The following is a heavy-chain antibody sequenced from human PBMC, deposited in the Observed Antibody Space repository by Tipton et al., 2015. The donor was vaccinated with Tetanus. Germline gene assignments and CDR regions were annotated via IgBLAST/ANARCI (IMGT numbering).Heavy chain of an antibody. Sequence: TLSLTCGVFGDYLSDYYWTWVRQPPGKGLEWIGETHRGGSTNYNPSLKSRVSMSVDTAKNRFSLTLTSVTAADMAVYYCARSISAGSVWPYEHWGQGTLVTVSS. CDR3: ARSISAGSVWPYEH. CDR1: GDYLSDYY. D-gene: IGHD6-13*01. CDR2: THRGGST. V-gene: IGHV4-34*01. J-gene: IGHJ4*02.